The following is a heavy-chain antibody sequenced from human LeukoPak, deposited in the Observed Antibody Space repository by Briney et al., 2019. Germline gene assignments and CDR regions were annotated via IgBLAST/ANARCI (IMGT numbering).Heavy chain of an antibody. Sequence: PSETLSLTCTVSGGSISSYYWSWIRQPPGKGLEWIGYIYYSGSTSYNPSLKSRVTISVDTSKNQFSLKLSSVTAADTAVYYCARGYGGNGFDYWGQGTLVTVSS. CDR2: IYYSGST. D-gene: IGHD4-23*01. CDR1: GGSISSYY. J-gene: IGHJ4*02. V-gene: IGHV4-59*01. CDR3: ARGYGGNGFDY.